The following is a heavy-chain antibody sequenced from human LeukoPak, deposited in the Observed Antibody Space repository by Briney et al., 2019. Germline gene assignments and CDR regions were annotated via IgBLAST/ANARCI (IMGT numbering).Heavy chain of an antibody. D-gene: IGHD3-22*01. CDR2: ISAYNGNT. V-gene: IGHV1-18*01. CDR3: AREFKPPGMSMIADLYGMDV. Sequence: ASVKVSCKACGYTFTSYGISWVRRAPGQGLEWMGWISAYNGNTNYAQKLQGRVTMTTDTSTSTAYMELRSLRSDDTAVYFCAREFKPPGMSMIADLYGMDVWGQGTTVTVSS. J-gene: IGHJ6*02. CDR1: GYTFTSYG.